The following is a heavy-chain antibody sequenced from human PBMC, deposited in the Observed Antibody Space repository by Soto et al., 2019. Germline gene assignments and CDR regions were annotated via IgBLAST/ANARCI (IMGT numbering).Heavy chain of an antibody. CDR2: IYQSGVT. J-gene: IGHJ5*02. D-gene: IGHD6-19*01. CDR3: AGMPYTSGLRFDP. CDR1: GDSYSISTYS. Sequence: SETLSLTCNMSGDSYSISTYSWSWIRQPPGKALQWIGFIYQSGVTSYNPSLASRVSISLDRSNNQCSLKLKSVTAADTAVYFCAGMPYTSGLRFDPWGPGTLVTAPQ. V-gene: IGHV4-30-2*01.